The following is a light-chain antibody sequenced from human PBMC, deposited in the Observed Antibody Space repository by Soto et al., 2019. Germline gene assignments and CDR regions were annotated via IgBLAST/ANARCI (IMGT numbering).Light chain of an antibody. Sequence: DIQMTQSPSSLSASVGYRFTITCRASQTISRNVNWYQQKPGKAPKLLIYAASSLQSGVPSTVSGSGSGTDFTLTISSLQPEDFATYYCQQSYSTPITFGPGTKVDIK. CDR2: AAS. J-gene: IGKJ3*01. CDR3: QQSYSTPIT. V-gene: IGKV1-39*01. CDR1: QTISRN.